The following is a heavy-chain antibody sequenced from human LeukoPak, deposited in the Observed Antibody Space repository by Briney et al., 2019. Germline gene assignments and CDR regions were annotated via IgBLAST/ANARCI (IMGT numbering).Heavy chain of an antibody. CDR2: ISSSSNYI. CDR3: ARDISLRMDA. Sequence: GGSLRLSCAASRFTFSSYSMNWVRQAPGKGLEWVSSISSSSNYIYYADSVKGRFTISRDNAKNSLYLQMNSLRAEDTAVYYCARDISLRMDAWGQGTTVTVSS. J-gene: IGHJ6*01. CDR1: RFTFSSYS. V-gene: IGHV3-21*01.